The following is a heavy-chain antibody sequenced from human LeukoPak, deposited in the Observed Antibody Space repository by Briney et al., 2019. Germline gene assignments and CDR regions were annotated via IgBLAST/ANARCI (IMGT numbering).Heavy chain of an antibody. CDR2: IYHSGST. J-gene: IGHJ3*02. D-gene: IGHD3-10*01. V-gene: IGHV4-38-2*02. CDR1: GYSISSGYY. CDR3: ARAPINYYGSGSSDAFDI. Sequence: SETLSLTCTVSGYSISSGYYWGWIRQPPGKGLEWIGSIYHSGSTYYNPSLKSRVTISVDTSKNQFSLKLSSVTAADTAVYYCARAPINYYGSGSSDAFDIWGQGTMVTVSS.